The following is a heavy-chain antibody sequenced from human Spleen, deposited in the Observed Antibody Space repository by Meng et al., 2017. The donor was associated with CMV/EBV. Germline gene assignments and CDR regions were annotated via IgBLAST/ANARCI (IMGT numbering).Heavy chain of an antibody. J-gene: IGHJ4*02. D-gene: IGHD3-3*01. V-gene: IGHV4-34*01. CDR3: ARGWGWSGYYSGY. CDR1: GGSFSGYY. CDR2: INHSGST. Sequence: AFCGGSFSGYYWSWLRQHPGKGLEWIGEINHSGSTNYNPSLKSRVTISVDTSKNQFSLKLSPVTAADTAVYYCARGWGWSGYYSGYWGQGTLVTVSS.